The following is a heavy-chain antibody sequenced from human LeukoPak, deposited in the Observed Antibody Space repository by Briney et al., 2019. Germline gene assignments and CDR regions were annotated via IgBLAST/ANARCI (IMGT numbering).Heavy chain of an antibody. CDR1: GFTFSSYG. CDR2: ISYDGSNK. J-gene: IGHJ6*03. CDR3: AKGGRYYYGSGSEFPYMDV. V-gene: IGHV3-30*18. Sequence: PGRSLRLSCAASGFTFSSYGMHWVRQAPGKGLEWVAVISYDGSNKYYADSVKGRFTISRDNSKNTLYLQMNSLRAEDTAVYYCAKGGRYYYGSGSEFPYMDVWGKGTTVTVSS. D-gene: IGHD3-10*01.